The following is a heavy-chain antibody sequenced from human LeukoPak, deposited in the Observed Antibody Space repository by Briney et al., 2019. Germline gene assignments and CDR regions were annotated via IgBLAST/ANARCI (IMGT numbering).Heavy chain of an antibody. CDR2: ISSSGSDI. CDR3: ATIDY. J-gene: IGHJ4*02. Sequence: GGSLRLSCAASGFTFSNYEMHWVRQAPGKGLEWVSYISSSGSDIYYADSVKGRFTISRDNSKNTLYLQMNSLRAEDTAVYYCATIDYWGQGTLVTVSS. V-gene: IGHV3-48*03. CDR1: GFTFSNYE.